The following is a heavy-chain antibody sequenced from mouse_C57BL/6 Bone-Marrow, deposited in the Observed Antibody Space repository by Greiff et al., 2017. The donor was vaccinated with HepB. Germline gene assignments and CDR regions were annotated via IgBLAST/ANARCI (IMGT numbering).Heavy chain of an antibody. D-gene: IGHD1-1*01. Sequence: VKLVESGAELARPGASVKLSCKASGYTFTSYGISWVKQRTGQGLEWIGEIYPRSGNTYYNEKFKGKATLTADKSSSTAYMELRSLTSEDSAVYFCARDITTVVAPPWFAYWGQGTLVTVSA. J-gene: IGHJ3*01. CDR3: ARDITTVVAPPWFAY. CDR2: IYPRSGNT. CDR1: GYTFTSYG. V-gene: IGHV1-81*01.